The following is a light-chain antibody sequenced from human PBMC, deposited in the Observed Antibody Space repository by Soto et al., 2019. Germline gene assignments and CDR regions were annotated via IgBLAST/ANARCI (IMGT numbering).Light chain of an antibody. Sequence: QSVLTQPPSVSGAPGQRVTISCTWSSSNIGAGYDVHWYQQLPGTAPKLLIYGNSNRPSGVPDGFSGSKSGTSASLAITGLEAEDEADYYCPSCDSRLSVVVFGGGTKITVL. J-gene: IGLJ2*01. CDR3: PSCDSRLSVVV. V-gene: IGLV1-40*01. CDR2: GNS. CDR1: SSNIGAGYD.